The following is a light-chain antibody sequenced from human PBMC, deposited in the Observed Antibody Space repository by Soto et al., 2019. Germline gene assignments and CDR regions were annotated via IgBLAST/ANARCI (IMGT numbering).Light chain of an antibody. CDR1: QDISNF. V-gene: IGKV1-33*01. Sequence: DIQMTQSPSSLSASVGDRVAITCQASQDISNFLNWYQQKPGKAPKXLTYDASDLETGVPSRFSGSGSGTDFTFTISNLQPEDGETDDGQQYDSLPFTFGPGTKVDIK. J-gene: IGKJ3*01. CDR3: QQYDSLPFT. CDR2: DAS.